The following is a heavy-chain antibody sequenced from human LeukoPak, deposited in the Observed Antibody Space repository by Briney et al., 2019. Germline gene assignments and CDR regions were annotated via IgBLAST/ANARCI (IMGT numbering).Heavy chain of an antibody. J-gene: IGHJ4*02. D-gene: IGHD6-13*01. V-gene: IGHV4-4*07. CDR2: IYSIGST. CDR1: GGSISSYY. Sequence: SETLSLTCTVSGGSISSYYWSWIRQPAGKGLEWIGRIYSIGSTNYNPSLKSRVTMSVDTSKNQFSLRLRSVTAADTAVYYCARQIASAGTAGFDFWGQGALVTVSS. CDR3: ARQIASAGTAGFDF.